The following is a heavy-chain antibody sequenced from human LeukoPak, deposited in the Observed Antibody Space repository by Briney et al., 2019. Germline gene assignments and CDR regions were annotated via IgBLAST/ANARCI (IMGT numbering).Heavy chain of an antibody. J-gene: IGHJ4*02. V-gene: IGHV1-46*01. CDR1: GYTFTSYY. D-gene: IGHD5-18*01. Sequence: WASVKVSCKASGYTFTSYYMHWVRQAPGQGLEWMGIINPSGGSTSYAQKFQGRFTMTRDMSTSTVYMELSSLRSEDTAVYYCARDRGYSYGTPDGFDYWGQGTLVTVSS. CDR2: INPSGGST. CDR3: ARDRGYSYGTPDGFDY.